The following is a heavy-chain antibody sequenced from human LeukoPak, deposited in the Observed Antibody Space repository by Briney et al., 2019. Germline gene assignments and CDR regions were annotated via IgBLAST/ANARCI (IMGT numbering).Heavy chain of an antibody. Sequence: GASVKVSCKESGYTFTSYNMHWVRQAPGQGLEWMGIINPNGGSTSYAQKFQGRVTMTRDTSTSTVYMELSSLRSEDTAVYYCARDRGPYYDSSGYYFPDYWGQGTLVTVSS. J-gene: IGHJ4*02. V-gene: IGHV1-46*01. CDR2: INPNGGST. CDR1: GYTFTSYN. CDR3: ARDRGPYYDSSGYYFPDY. D-gene: IGHD3-22*01.